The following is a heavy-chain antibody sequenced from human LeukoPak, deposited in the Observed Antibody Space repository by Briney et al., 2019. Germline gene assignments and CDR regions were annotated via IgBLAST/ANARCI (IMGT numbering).Heavy chain of an antibody. CDR3: ARVGYCSSTSCYDPDAFDI. V-gene: IGHV3-74*01. CDR1: GFTFSGYR. D-gene: IGHD2-2*01. CDR2: INTDGSTT. Sequence: GGSLRLSCAASGFTFSGYRMHWVRQAPGKGLVWVSHINTDGSTTTYADSVKGRFTISRDNAKNTLYLQMNSVRAEDTAVYYCARVGYCSSTSCYDPDAFDIWGQGTMVTVSS. J-gene: IGHJ3*02.